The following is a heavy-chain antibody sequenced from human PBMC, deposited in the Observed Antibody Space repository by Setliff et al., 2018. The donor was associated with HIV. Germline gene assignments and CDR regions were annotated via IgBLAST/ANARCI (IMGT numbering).Heavy chain of an antibody. D-gene: IGHD3-22*01. V-gene: IGHV4-61*01. J-gene: IGHJ4*02. Sequence: SETLSLTCNVSGVSINTDNFYWSWIRQHPGKGLEWIGYIYYSGSTYYNPSLRSRVSMSLDTSKNQFSLRLGSVTAADTAIYYCVRGALSLTMTKLLSFFDSWGQGTQVTVSS. CDR2: IYYSGST. CDR1: GVSINTDNFY. CDR3: VRGALSLTMTKLLSFFDS.